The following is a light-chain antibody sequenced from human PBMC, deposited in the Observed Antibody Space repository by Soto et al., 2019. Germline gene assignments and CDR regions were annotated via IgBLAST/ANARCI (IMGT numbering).Light chain of an antibody. Sequence: QAVVTQPASVSGSPGQSITISCTGTSSDVGSYNLVSWYQHHPGKTPKLMIYEGSRRPSGVSNRFSASKSGNTASLTISGLQAEDEAEYYCCSYETSSTYVFGSGTKLTVL. J-gene: IGLJ1*01. V-gene: IGLV2-23*01. CDR2: EGS. CDR3: CSYETSSTYV. CDR1: SSDVGSYNL.